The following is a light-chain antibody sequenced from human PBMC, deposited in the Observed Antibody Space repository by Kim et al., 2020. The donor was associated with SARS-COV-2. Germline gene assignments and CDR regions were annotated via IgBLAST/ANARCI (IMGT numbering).Light chain of an antibody. V-gene: IGLV3-19*01. CDR3: NSRDSSGNRLV. CDR2: GKN. Sequence: ALGHTVRITCQGDSLRSYYASWYQQKPGQAPVLVIYGKNNRPSGIPDRFSGSSSGNTASLTITGAQAEDEADYYCNSRDSSGNRLVFGGGTKLTVL. J-gene: IGLJ3*02. CDR1: SLRSYY.